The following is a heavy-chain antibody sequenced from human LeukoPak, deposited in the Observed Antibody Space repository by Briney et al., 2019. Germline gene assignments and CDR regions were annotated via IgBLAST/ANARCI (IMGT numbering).Heavy chain of an antibody. J-gene: IGHJ3*02. CDR2: INPNSGGT. CDR3: ASTYDSTTLDAFDI. Sequence: ASVKVSCKASGYTFTGYYMHWVRQAPGQGLEWMGWINPNSGGTNYAQKFQGRVTMTRDTSISTAYMELSRLRSDDTAVYYCASTYDSTTLDAFDIWGQGTMVTVSS. CDR1: GYTFTGYY. D-gene: IGHD3-22*01. V-gene: IGHV1-2*02.